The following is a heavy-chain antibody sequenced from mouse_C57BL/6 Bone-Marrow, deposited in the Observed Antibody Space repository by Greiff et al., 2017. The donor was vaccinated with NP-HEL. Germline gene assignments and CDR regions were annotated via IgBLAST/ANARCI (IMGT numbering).Heavy chain of an antibody. J-gene: IGHJ3*01. D-gene: IGHD2-1*01. CDR1: GYTFTSYG. V-gene: IGHV1-81*01. CDR2: INPRSGNT. Sequence: QVQLQQSGAELARPGASVKLSCKASGYTFTSYGISWVKQRTGQGLEWIGEINPRSGNTYYNEKFKGKATLTADKSSSTASLELRSLTSEDAAVYFCSGCDYCSYTGWFAYWGQGTLVTVSA. CDR3: SGCDYCSYTGWFAY.